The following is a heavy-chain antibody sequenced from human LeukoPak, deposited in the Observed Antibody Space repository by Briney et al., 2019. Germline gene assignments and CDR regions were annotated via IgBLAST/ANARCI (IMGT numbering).Heavy chain of an antibody. D-gene: IGHD1-14*01. CDR3: ASAPQNYFHY. CDR2: IYYRGST. J-gene: IGHJ4*02. Sequence: SETLSLTCTVSGGSISSYYWSWIRQAPGKGLEWIGYIYYRGSTNYNPSLKSRVTISVDTSKNQFSLNLSSVTAADTAVYYCASAPQNYFHYWGQGTLVTVSS. CDR1: GGSISSYY. V-gene: IGHV4-59*01.